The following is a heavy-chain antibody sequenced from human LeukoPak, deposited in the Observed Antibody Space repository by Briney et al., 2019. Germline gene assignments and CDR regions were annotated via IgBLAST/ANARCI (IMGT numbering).Heavy chain of an antibody. CDR2: ISYDGSNT. V-gene: IGHV3-30*04. J-gene: IGHJ3*02. Sequence: GRSLRLSCAASGFTFSSYAMHWVRQAPGKGLQWVAVISYDGSNTLYADSVKGRFTISRDNSEDTLYLQMNSLRAEDTVVYYCAGSNSNWFGDASDIWGQGTMVTVSS. CDR1: GFTFSSYA. CDR3: AGSNSNWFGDASDI. D-gene: IGHD3-10*01.